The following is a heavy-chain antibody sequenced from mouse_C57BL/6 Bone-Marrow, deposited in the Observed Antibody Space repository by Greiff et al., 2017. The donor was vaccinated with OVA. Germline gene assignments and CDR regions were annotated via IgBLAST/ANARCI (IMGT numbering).Heavy chain of an antibody. D-gene: IGHD4-1*02. CDR3: VRPNSLAMDY. CDR2: IRSKSNNYAT. Sequence: EVQLVESGGGLVQPKGSLKLSCAASGFSFNTYAMNWVRQAPGKGLEWVARIRSKSNNYATYYADSVKDRFTISRDDSESMLYLQMNNLKTEDTAMYYCVRPNSLAMDYWGQGTSVTVSS. CDR1: GFSFNTYA. V-gene: IGHV10-1*01. J-gene: IGHJ4*01.